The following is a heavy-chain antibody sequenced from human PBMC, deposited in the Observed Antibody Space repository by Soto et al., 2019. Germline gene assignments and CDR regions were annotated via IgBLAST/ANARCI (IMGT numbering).Heavy chain of an antibody. CDR3: ARGRPGGGVKRSWFDP. CDR2: MNPKSGET. D-gene: IGHD2-8*02. Sequence: ASVKVSCKASGYTFTSNDIYWMRQATGQGLECMGWMNPKSGETRYAPKFQDRVIMTTNTSIYTAYLELTRLTSADTAVYYCARGRPGGGVKRSWFDPWGPGTLVTVSS. CDR1: GYTFTSND. J-gene: IGHJ5*02. V-gene: IGHV1-8*01.